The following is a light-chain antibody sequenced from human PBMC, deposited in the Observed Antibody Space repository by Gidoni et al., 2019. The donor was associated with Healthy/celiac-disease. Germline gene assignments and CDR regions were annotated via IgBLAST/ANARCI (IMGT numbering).Light chain of an antibody. J-gene: IGKJ4*01. CDR3: QQYDNLPLT. V-gene: IGKV1-33*01. CDR1: QDISNY. CDR2: AAS. Sequence: DIQMTQSPSSLSASVGDRVTITCQASQDISNYLNWYQQKPGKAPKLLIYAASTLETGGPSRFSGSGSGTDFTFTISSLQPEDIATYYCQQYDNLPLTFGGXTKVEIK.